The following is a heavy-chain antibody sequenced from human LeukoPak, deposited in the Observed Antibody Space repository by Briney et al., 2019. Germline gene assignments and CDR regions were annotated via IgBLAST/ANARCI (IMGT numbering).Heavy chain of an antibody. D-gene: IGHD6-6*01. CDR1: GGSISSSRYY. Sequence: SETLSLTCTVSGGSISSSRYYWGWIRQPPGKGLEWIGSIYYSGSTYYNPSLKSRVTISVDTSKNQFSLELSSVTAADTAVYYCARVLAARPGRASYYYYMDVWGKGTTVTVSS. CDR3: ARVLAARPGRASYYYYMDV. CDR2: IYYSGST. V-gene: IGHV4-39*07. J-gene: IGHJ6*03.